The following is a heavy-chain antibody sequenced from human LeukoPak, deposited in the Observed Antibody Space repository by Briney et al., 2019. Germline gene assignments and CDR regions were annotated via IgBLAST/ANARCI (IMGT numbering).Heavy chain of an antibody. J-gene: IGHJ6*04. D-gene: IGHD3-22*01. Sequence: SETLSLTCTVSGGSISSYYWSWIRQPPGKGLEWIGYIYYSGSTNYNPALKSRVTISVDTSTNQFSLKLNSVTAADTAIYYCARYFYYDSSTYYAYMDVWGKGTTVTVSS. V-gene: IGHV4-59*01. CDR1: GGSISSYY. CDR3: ARYFYYDSSTYYAYMDV. CDR2: IYYSGST.